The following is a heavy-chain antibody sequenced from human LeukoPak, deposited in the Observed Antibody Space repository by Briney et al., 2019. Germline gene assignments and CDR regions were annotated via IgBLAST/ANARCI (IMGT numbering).Heavy chain of an antibody. J-gene: IGHJ4*02. CDR2: ISGSGGST. V-gene: IGHV3-23*01. Sequence: GTLSLTCAVSGGSISRSNWWSWVRPAPGKGLEWVSAISGSGGSTYYADSVKGRFAISRDNSKNTLYLQMNSLRAEDTAVYYCAKSLLWFGEFPYYFDYWGQGTLVTVSS. CDR3: AKSLLWFGEFPYYFDY. CDR1: GGSISRSN. D-gene: IGHD3-10*01.